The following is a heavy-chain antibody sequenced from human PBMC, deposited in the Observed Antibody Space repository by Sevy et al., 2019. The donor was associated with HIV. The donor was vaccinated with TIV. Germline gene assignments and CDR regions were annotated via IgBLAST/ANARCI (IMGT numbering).Heavy chain of an antibody. V-gene: IGHV3-48*02. J-gene: IGHJ4*02. Sequence: GGSLRLSCAASGFTFSSYSMNWVRQAPGKGLEWVSYISSSSSTIYYADSVKGRFTISRDNVKNSLYLQMNSLRDEDTAVYYCAREGGGFSGREVDYWGQGTLVTVSS. D-gene: IGHD6-19*01. CDR1: GFTFSSYS. CDR3: AREGGGFSGREVDY. CDR2: ISSSSSTI.